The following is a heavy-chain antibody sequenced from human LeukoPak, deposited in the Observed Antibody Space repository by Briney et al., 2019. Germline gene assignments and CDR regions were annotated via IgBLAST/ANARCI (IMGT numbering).Heavy chain of an antibody. V-gene: IGHV1-18*01. CDR2: ISAYNGNT. CDR3: ARSGYYGSGSYLGLRYYMDV. J-gene: IGHJ6*03. Sequence: GASVKVSCKASGYTFTIYGITWVRQAPGQGLEWMGWISAYNGNTSYPQKLQGRVTMTTDIPTTTAYMELRSLRSDDTAVYYCARSGYYGSGSYLGLRYYMDVWGKGTTVTVSS. D-gene: IGHD3-10*01. CDR1: GYTFTIYG.